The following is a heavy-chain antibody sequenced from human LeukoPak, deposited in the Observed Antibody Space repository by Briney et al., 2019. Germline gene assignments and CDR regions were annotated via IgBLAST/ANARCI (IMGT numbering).Heavy chain of an antibody. J-gene: IGHJ3*02. CDR2: IYTSGST. D-gene: IGHD2-2*01. CDR1: GGSISSYY. Sequence: SETLSLTCTVSGGSISSYYWSWIRQPAGKGLEWIGRIYTSGSTNYNPSLKSRVTMSVDTSKNQFSLKLSSVTAADTAVYYCARVVVVPAGTPADAFDIWGLGTMVTVSS. V-gene: IGHV4-4*07. CDR3: ARVVVVPAGTPADAFDI.